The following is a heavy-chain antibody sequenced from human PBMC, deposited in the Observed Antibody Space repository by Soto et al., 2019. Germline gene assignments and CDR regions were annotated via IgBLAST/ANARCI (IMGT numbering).Heavy chain of an antibody. J-gene: IGHJ6*02. CDR2: IIPIFGTA. CDR1: GGTFSSYA. D-gene: IGHD3-10*01. CDR3: ARGGLAVRGSTDYYYGMDV. Sequence: SVKVSCKASGGTFSSYAISWVRQAPGQGLEWMGGIIPIFGTANYAQKFQGRVTITADKSTSTAYMELSSLRSEDTAVYYCARGGLAVRGSTDYYYGMDVWRQGTTVTVSS. V-gene: IGHV1-69*06.